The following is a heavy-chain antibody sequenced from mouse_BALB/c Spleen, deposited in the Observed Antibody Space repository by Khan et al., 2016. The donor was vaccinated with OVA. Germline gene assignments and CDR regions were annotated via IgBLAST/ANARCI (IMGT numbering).Heavy chain of an antibody. Sequence: EVMLVESGGDLMKPGGSLKLSCAASGFTFSAYSMSWVRQTPDKNLEWVATVSSGGDYTYYPDSVKGRFTISRDNAKNTLYLQMSSLKSEDTAMYYCGRHLTGSFAYWGQGTLVTVSA. D-gene: IGHD4-1*01. CDR3: GRHLTGSFAY. J-gene: IGHJ3*01. CDR2: VSSGGDYT. CDR1: GFTFSAYS. V-gene: IGHV5-6*01.